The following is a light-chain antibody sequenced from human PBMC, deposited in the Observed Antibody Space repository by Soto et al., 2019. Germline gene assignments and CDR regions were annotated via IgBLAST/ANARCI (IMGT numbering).Light chain of an antibody. CDR2: DAS. CDR3: KHYNSYSGA. J-gene: IGKJ4*01. Sequence: DIQMTQSPSTLSASVGDRVSITCRTSQSINNWLAWYQQKPGKAPKLLIFDASTLEGGVPSRFSGSGSGSEFTLTISSLQPDDFATYYCKHYNSYSGAFGGGTKVELK. CDR1: QSINNW. V-gene: IGKV1-5*01.